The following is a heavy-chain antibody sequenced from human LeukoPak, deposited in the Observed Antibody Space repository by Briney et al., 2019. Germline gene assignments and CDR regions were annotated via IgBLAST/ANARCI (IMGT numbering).Heavy chain of an antibody. CDR1: DDSIRSGDYY. V-gene: IGHV4-30-4*01. Sequence: SETLSLTCTVSDDSIRSGDYYWSWIRQPPGKGLEWIGYIYYSGSTNYSPSLKSRVIISIDTSKNKFSLRLNSVTAADTAVYYCVRGVWYGELPPDYWGQGTLVTVSS. CDR3: VRGVWYGELPPDY. D-gene: IGHD3-10*01. CDR2: IYYSGST. J-gene: IGHJ4*02.